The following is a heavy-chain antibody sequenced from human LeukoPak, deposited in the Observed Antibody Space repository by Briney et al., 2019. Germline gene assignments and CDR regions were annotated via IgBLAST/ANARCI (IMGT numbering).Heavy chain of an antibody. J-gene: IGHJ6*02. D-gene: IGHD3-10*01. CDR1: GFTFSNAW. CDR3: ARDKPYSYSSEYYYGMDV. V-gene: IGHV3-48*04. Sequence: GGSLRLSCAASGFTFSNAWMNWVRQAPGKGLEWVSYISGSGSTVYYADSVKGRLTISRDNAKNSLYLLMNSLRAEDTAVYYCARDKPYSYSSEYYYGMDVWGRGTTVTVSS. CDR2: ISGSGSTV.